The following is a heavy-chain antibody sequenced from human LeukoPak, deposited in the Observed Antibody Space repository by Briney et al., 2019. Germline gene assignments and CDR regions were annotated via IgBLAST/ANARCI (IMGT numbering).Heavy chain of an antibody. J-gene: IGHJ6*03. CDR2: IYYSGST. Sequence: SETLSLTCTVSGGSISSYYWSWIRQPPGKGLEWIGYIYYSGSTNYNPSLKSRVTISVDTSKNQFSLKLSSVTAADTAVYYCARDATVAKPLGGYMDVWGKGTTVTVSS. V-gene: IGHV4-59*01. CDR1: GGSISSYY. D-gene: IGHD4-23*01. CDR3: ARDATVAKPLGGYMDV.